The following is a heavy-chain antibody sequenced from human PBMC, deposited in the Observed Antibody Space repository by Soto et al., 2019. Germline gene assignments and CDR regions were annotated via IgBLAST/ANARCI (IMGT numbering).Heavy chain of an antibody. D-gene: IGHD2-21*02. J-gene: IGHJ5*02. CDR1: GGTVASSHW. Sequence: PSETLSLTCGVSGGTVASSHWWSWVRQSPSRGLEWIGNVYHTGDTNFNPSLQSRVTFSVDKSNNQFSLRLTSLTAADTAVHFCAREIVTAGGNNYFDPWGPGTLVTVSS. V-gene: IGHV4-4*02. CDR3: AREIVTAGGNNYFDP. CDR2: VYHTGDT.